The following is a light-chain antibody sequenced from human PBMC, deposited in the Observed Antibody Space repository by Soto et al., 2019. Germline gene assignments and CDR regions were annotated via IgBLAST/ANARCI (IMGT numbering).Light chain of an antibody. CDR1: QSVSID. CDR2: DAS. J-gene: IGKJ2*01. V-gene: IGKV3-15*01. Sequence: EIVMTQSPATLSVSPGGRATLSCRASQSVSIDLAWYQQKPGQAPRLLISDASTRATGIPARFSGSGSGTEFTLTISSLQSEDFALYYCHQYNSWPPGTFGQGTKVDIK. CDR3: HQYNSWPPGT.